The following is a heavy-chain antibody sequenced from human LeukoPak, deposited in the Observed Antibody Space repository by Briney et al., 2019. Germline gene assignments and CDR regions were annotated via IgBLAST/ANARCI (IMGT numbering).Heavy chain of an antibody. CDR3: ARVGGSGSYYNLWYYYYYGMDV. CDR1: GYTFTSYD. CDR2: MNPNSGNT. Sequence: ASVKVSCKASGYTFTSYDINWVRQATGQGLEWMGWMNPNSGNTGYAQKFQGRVTMTRNTSISTAYMELSSLRSEDTAVYYCARVGGSGSYYNLWYYYYYGMDVWGQGTTVAVSS. D-gene: IGHD3-10*01. V-gene: IGHV1-8*01. J-gene: IGHJ6*02.